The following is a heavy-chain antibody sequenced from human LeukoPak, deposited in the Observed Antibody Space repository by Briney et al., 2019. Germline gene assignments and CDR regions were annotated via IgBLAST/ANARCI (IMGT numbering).Heavy chain of an antibody. V-gene: IGHV3-21*01. CDR3: ARDLPGIAAALDY. J-gene: IGHJ4*02. Sequence: PGGSLRLSCAASGFTFSRCDMNWVRQAPGKGLEWVSSISSSSSYMYYADSVKGRFTISRDNAKNSLYLQMNSLRADDTAVYYCARDLPGIAAALDYWGQGTLVTVSS. D-gene: IGHD6-13*01. CDR1: GFTFSRCD. CDR2: ISSSSSYM.